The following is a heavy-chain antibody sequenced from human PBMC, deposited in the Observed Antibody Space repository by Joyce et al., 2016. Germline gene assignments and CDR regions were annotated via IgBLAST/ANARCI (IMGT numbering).Heavy chain of an antibody. CDR2: ISTTSNHI. V-gene: IGHV3-21*01. Sequence: EVQLVESGGGLVKPGGSLRLSCAVSGFTFSDFSMNWVRQAPGKGLEWFSSISTTSNHIYYADSVRGRFTISRDNAKNLLYLQTSSLSAEDTAVYYCARGGIYSNAFDYWGQGTLVTVSS. CDR1: GFTFSDFS. J-gene: IGHJ4*02. D-gene: IGHD2-15*01. CDR3: ARGGIYSNAFDY.